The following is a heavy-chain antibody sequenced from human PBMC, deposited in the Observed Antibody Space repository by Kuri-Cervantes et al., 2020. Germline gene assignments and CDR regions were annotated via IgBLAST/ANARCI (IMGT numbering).Heavy chain of an antibody. CDR3: AKDGFIIAGAPSG. CDR1: GFTFSSYW. D-gene: IGHD6-13*01. CDR2: IKQDGSEK. J-gene: IGHJ4*02. V-gene: IGHV3-7*03. Sequence: GESLKISCAASGFTFSSYWMSWVRQAPGKGLEWVANIKQDGSEKYYVDSVKGRFTISRDNSKNTLYLQMNSLRAEDTAVYYCAKDGFIIAGAPSGRGQGTLVTVSS.